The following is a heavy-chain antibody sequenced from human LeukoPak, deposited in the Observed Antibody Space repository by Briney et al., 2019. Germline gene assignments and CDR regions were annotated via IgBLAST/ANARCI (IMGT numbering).Heavy chain of an antibody. CDR3: ASRPSGYCGSTSCYTD. D-gene: IGHD2-2*02. V-gene: IGHV3-48*01. J-gene: IGHJ3*01. Sequence: GGSLRLSCAASGFTFSSYSMNWVRQAPGKGLEWISYISSSSTTIYYADSVKGRFTISRDNGKNSLYLQMSSLRTEDTAAYYCASRPSGYCGSTSCYTDWGRGTMVTVSS. CDR2: ISSSSTTI. CDR1: GFTFSSYS.